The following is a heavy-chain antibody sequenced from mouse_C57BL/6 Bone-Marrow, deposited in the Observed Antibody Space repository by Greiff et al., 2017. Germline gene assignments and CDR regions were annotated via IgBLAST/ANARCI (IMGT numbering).Heavy chain of an antibody. V-gene: IGHV2-5*01. D-gene: IGHD2-4*01. J-gene: IGHJ2*01. CDR1: GFSLTSYG. CDR2: IWRGGST. CDR3: ATIYYDYDGPYFDY. Sequence: QVQLQQSGPGLVQPSQSLSITCTVSGFSLTSYGVHWVRQSPGKGLEWLGVIWRGGSTDYNAAFMSRLSITKDNSKSQVFFKMNSLQADDTAIYYCATIYYDYDGPYFDYWGQGTTLTVSS.